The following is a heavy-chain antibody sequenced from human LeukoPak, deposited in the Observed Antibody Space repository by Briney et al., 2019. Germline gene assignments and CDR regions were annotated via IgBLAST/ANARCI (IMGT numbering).Heavy chain of an antibody. D-gene: IGHD1-14*01. V-gene: IGHV3-66*02. CDR2: ISYSAAGT. CDR1: GFTFSNAW. J-gene: IGHJ4*02. Sequence: GGSLRLSCAASGFTFSNAWMSWVRQAPGRGLEWVSSISYSAAGTYYADSVKGRFTISRDNSKNTLYLQMNSLRAEDTAVYYCAKGTGNYWGQGTLVTVSS. CDR3: AKGTGNY.